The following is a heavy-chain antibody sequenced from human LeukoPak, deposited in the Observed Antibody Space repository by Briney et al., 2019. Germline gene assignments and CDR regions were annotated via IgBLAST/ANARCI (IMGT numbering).Heavy chain of an antibody. CDR2: FDPEDGVT. CDR1: GYTFTSYY. V-gene: IGHV1-24*01. J-gene: IGHJ4*02. CDR3: ATRSTTYYYDSSGPKSDY. D-gene: IGHD3-22*01. Sequence: GASVKVSCKASGYTFTSYYMHWVRQAPGKGLEWMGGFDPEDGVTIYAQKFQGRVTMTEDTSTDTAYMELSSLRSEDTAVYYCATRSTTYYYDSSGPKSDYWGQGTLVTVSS.